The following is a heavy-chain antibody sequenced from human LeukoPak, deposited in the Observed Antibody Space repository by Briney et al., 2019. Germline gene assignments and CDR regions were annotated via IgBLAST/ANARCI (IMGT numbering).Heavy chain of an antibody. CDR1: GGSISSSTYY. Sequence: SETLSLTCTVSGGSISSSTYYWGWIRQPPGKGLEWIGSIYYSGSTYYNPSLKSRVTISVDTSKNQFSLKLSSVPAADTALYYCARSIVLMVYAVLYYFDYWGQGTLVTVSS. D-gene: IGHD2-8*01. V-gene: IGHV4-39*01. CDR3: ARSIVLMVYAVLYYFDY. CDR2: IYYSGST. J-gene: IGHJ4*02.